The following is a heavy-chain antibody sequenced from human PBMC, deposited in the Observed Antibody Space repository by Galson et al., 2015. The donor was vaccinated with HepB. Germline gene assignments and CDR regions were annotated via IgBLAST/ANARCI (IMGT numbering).Heavy chain of an antibody. J-gene: IGHJ6*03. V-gene: IGHV3-30*18. Sequence: SLRLSCAASGFTFSTYAMHWVRQAPGKGLEWVAVISNDGSNTYYADSVKGRFTISRDSSKNTLYLQMNSLRAEDTAVYYCAKDSTGYDCWGDFSIEYMDVWGKGTTVTVSS. CDR2: ISNDGSNT. CDR3: AKDSTGYDCWGDFSIEYMDV. CDR1: GFTFSTYA. D-gene: IGHD3-3*01.